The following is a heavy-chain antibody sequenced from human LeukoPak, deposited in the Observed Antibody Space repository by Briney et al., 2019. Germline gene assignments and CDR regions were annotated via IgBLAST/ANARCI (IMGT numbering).Heavy chain of an antibody. CDR1: GFAFMNYA. CDR3: AKYRLDANHYGCTFDI. CDR2: IGDSDVST. J-gene: IGHJ3*02. D-gene: IGHD3-10*01. V-gene: IGHV3-23*01. Sequence: PGGSLRLSCAASGFAFMNYAMTWVRQAPGKGLEGGSSIGDSDVSTYYADSVKGRYTISRDNSKSAFYLQMSSLRAEDTAIYYCAKYRLDANHYGCTFDIWGQGTMVTVSS.